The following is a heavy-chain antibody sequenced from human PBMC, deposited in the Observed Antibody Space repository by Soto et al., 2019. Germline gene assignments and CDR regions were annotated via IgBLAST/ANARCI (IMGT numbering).Heavy chain of an antibody. Sequence: QITLKESGPTLVKPTQTLTLTCTFSGFSLSTSGVGVGWIRQPPGKALEWLAHIYWDDDKRYSPSLKSRLTITKDTSKNQVVLTMTNMDPVDTATYYCAHIRSGSYYMGFDYWGQGTLVTVSS. D-gene: IGHD3-10*01. CDR1: GFSLSTSGVG. V-gene: IGHV2-5*02. J-gene: IGHJ4*02. CDR3: AHIRSGSYYMGFDY. CDR2: IYWDDDK.